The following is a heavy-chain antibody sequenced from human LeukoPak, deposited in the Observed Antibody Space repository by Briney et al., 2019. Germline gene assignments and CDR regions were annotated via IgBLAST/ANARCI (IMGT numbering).Heavy chain of an antibody. V-gene: IGHV1-18*01. D-gene: IGHD3-22*01. CDR2: ISAYNGNT. Sequence: ASVKVSRKASGYTFTSYGISWVRQAPGQGLEWMGWISAYNGNTNYAQKLQGRVTMTTDTSTSTAYMELRSLRSDDTAVYYCARDYYDSSGYYSRDYWGQGTLVTVSS. CDR3: ARDYYDSSGYYSRDY. J-gene: IGHJ4*02. CDR1: GYTFTSYG.